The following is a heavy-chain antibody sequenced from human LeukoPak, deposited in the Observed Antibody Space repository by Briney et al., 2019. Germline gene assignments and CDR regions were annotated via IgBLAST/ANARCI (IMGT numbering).Heavy chain of an antibody. D-gene: IGHD1-26*01. CDR2: VNGASDYI. V-gene: IGHV3-21*01. CDR3: ARDRGTSWELPPLDAGAFDI. CDR1: GFNFSDYS. Sequence: GGSLRPSCAASGFNFSDYSMTWVRQAPGKGLEWVSSVNGASDYIYYADSVKGRFTIARDNAKNSVYLQMNSLRAEDTAVYYCARDRGTSWELPPLDAGAFDIWGQGTMVTVSS. J-gene: IGHJ3*02.